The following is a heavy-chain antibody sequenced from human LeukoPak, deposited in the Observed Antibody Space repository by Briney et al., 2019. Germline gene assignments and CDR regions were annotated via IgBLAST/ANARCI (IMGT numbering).Heavy chain of an antibody. V-gene: IGHV3-23*01. D-gene: IGHD3-10*01. CDR3: AKSVGITMVRGVTNWFDP. Sequence: GSLRLSCAASEFTFSSYPMSWVRQAPGKGLEWVSAISGRGGSTYYADSVKGRFTISRDNSKNTLYLQMNSMRAEDTAVYYCAKSVGITMVRGVTNWFDPWGQGTLVTVSS. J-gene: IGHJ5*02. CDR2: ISGRGGST. CDR1: EFTFSSYP.